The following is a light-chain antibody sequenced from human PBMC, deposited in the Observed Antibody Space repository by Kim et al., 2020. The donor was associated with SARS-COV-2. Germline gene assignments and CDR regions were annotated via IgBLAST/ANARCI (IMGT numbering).Light chain of an antibody. Sequence: SPGERATLSCRASQSVSSYLAWYQQKPGQAPRLLIYDASNRATGIPAMFSGSGSGTDFTLTISSLEPEDFAVYYCQQRSNWPPWTFGQGTKVDIK. CDR1: QSVSSY. CDR2: DAS. J-gene: IGKJ1*01. V-gene: IGKV3-11*01. CDR3: QQRSNWPPWT.